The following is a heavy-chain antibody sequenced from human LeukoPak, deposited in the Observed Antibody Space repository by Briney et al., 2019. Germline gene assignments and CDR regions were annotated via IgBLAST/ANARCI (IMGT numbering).Heavy chain of an antibody. J-gene: IGHJ4*02. CDR1: GGSISSSSYY. CDR3: ARAVRYYYDSSGSKLLDY. D-gene: IGHD3-22*01. CDR2: IYYSGST. Sequence: SETLSLTCTVSGGSISSSSYYWGWIRQPPGKGLEWIGSIYYSGSTYYNPSLKSRVTISVDTSKNQFSLKLSSVTAADTAVYYCARAVRYYYDSSGSKLLDYWGQGTLVTVSS. V-gene: IGHV4-39*01.